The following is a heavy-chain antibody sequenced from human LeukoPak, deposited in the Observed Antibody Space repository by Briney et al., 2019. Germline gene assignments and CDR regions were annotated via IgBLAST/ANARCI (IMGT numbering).Heavy chain of an antibody. Sequence: ASVKVSCKASGYTFTSYDINWVRQATGQGLEWMGWMNPNSGNTGYAQKFQGRVTMTRNTSISTAYMELSSLRSEDTAAYYCARGTKLAILTGSNNWFDPWGQGTLVTVSS. CDR1: GYTFTSYD. CDR2: MNPNSGNT. J-gene: IGHJ5*02. D-gene: IGHD3-9*01. V-gene: IGHV1-8*01. CDR3: ARGTKLAILTGSNNWFDP.